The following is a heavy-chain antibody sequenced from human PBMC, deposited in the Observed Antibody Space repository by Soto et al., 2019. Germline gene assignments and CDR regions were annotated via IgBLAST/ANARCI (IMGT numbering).Heavy chain of an antibody. Sequence: PSETLSLTCTVSGGSISSGDYYWSWIRQPPGKGLEWIGYIYYSGSTYYNPSLKSRVTISVDTSKNQFSLKLSSVTAADTAVYYCAREGPYYGSGSYYRRSDYWGQGTLVTVSS. CDR1: GGSISSGDYY. J-gene: IGHJ4*02. CDR3: AREGPYYGSGSYYRRSDY. CDR2: IYYSGST. D-gene: IGHD3-10*01. V-gene: IGHV4-30-4*01.